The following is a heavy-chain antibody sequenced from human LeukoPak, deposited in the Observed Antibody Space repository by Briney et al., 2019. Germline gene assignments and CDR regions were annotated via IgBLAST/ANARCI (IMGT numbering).Heavy chain of an antibody. J-gene: IGHJ6*03. CDR1: RYTFTKYH. D-gene: IGHD6-19*01. V-gene: IGHV1-8*01. CDR3: ARGPSSGWYGYFYYMDV. CDR2: INPNSGNT. Sequence: ASVTDSSMYTRYTFTKYHINGLRQAPAKGGEGMGLINPNSGNTGYAQKFEGRVTMLRNTSISTAYMELSSLRSEDTAVYYCARGPSSGWYGYFYYMDVWGKGTTVTVSS.